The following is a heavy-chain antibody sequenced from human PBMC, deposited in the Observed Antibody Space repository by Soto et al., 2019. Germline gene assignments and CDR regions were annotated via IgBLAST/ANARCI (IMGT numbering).Heavy chain of an antibody. CDR3: ARHDSIVVVPAAIYYMDV. Sequence: SETLSLTCTVSGGSISGGSYYWSWIRQHPGKGLEWIGSIYCSGSTYYNPSLKSRVTISVDTSKNQFSLKLSSVTAADTAVYYCARHDSIVVVPAAIYYMDVWGKGTTVTVSS. D-gene: IGHD2-2*02. V-gene: IGHV4-39*01. CDR1: GGSISGGSYY. CDR2: IYCSGST. J-gene: IGHJ6*03.